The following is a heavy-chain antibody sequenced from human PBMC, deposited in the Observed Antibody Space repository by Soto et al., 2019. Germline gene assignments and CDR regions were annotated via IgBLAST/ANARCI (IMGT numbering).Heavy chain of an antibody. J-gene: IGHJ5*02. Sequence: SVKVSCKASGGTFSSYAISWVRQAPGQGLEWMGGIIPIFGTANYAQKFQGRVTITADESTSTAYMELSSLRSEDTAVYYCAGGSGSYYHNWFDPWGQGTLVTVSS. CDR2: IIPIFGTA. V-gene: IGHV1-69*13. D-gene: IGHD3-10*01. CDR3: AGGSGSYYHNWFDP. CDR1: GGTFSSYA.